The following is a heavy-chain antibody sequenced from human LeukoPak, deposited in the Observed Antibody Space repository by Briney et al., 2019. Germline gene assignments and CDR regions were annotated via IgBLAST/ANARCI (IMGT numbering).Heavy chain of an antibody. J-gene: IGHJ5*02. D-gene: IGHD2-21*02. CDR3: ARSVVTAIRGVNWFDP. V-gene: IGHV3-48*04. Sequence: GGSLRLSCAASGFTFSSYSMNWVRQAPGNGLEWVSYISSSSSTIYYADSVKGRFTISRDNAKNSLYLQMNSLRAEDTAVYYCARSVVTAIRGVNWFDPWGQGTLVTVSS. CDR2: ISSSSSTI. CDR1: GFTFSSYS.